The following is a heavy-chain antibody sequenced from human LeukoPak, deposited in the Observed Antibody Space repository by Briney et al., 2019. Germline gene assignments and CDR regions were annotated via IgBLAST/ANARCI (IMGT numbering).Heavy chain of an antibody. V-gene: IGHV3-7*05. Sequence: PGGSLRLSCAASGFTFSGNWMNWVRQAPGKGLEWVANIKQDGTEKHYVDSVKGRFTISRDNAKKSLYLQMNTLRAEDTAVYYCARDREEQLVRWGQGTLVTVSS. J-gene: IGHJ4*02. CDR2: IKQDGTEK. D-gene: IGHD6-13*01. CDR1: GFTFSGNW. CDR3: ARDREEQLVR.